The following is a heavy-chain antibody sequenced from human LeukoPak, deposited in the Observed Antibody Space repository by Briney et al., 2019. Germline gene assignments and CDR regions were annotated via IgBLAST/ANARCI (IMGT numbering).Heavy chain of an antibody. CDR1: GGSISSSNSF. Sequence: SETLSLTCTVSGGSISSSNSFWGWIRQPPGKGLEWIASIDYSGGVYYNPSLKSRVTISVDTSKNQFSLKVNSVTAADTAVYYCARRGGSGVRGDYYFDYWGQGTLVTVSS. CDR3: ARRGGSGVRGDYYFDY. D-gene: IGHD3-10*01. V-gene: IGHV4-39*01. CDR2: IDYSGGV. J-gene: IGHJ4*02.